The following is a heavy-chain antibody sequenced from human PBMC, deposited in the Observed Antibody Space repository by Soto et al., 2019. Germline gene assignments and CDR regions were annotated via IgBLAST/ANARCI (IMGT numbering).Heavy chain of an antibody. D-gene: IGHD3-16*01. CDR3: GRGKGGGLSADYFDY. CDR1: GYTFTSYY. Sequence: QVQLVQSGAEVKKPGASVKVSCKASGYTFTSYYMHWVRQDPGQGLEWMGIINPSGGSTSYAQKIQGSLTMTRETTTSKGNMELSSLKSEDTAVYYSGRGKGGGLSADYFDYWGQGTLVTVSS. CDR2: INPSGGST. V-gene: IGHV1-46*01. J-gene: IGHJ4*02.